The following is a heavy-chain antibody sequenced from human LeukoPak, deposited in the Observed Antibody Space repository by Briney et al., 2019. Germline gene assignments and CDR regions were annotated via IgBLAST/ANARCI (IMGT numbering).Heavy chain of an antibody. V-gene: IGHV4-59*11. CDR2: IYYSGST. CDR3: ARATDASSGYFWFDP. CDR1: GGSISTHY. J-gene: IGHJ5*02. Sequence: SETLSLTCTVSGGSISTHYRSWIRQPPGKGLEWIAYIYYSGSTNYNPSLKSRVTISVDTSKNQFSLKLSSVTAADTAMYYCARATDASSGYFWFDPWGQGTLVTVSS. D-gene: IGHD3-22*01.